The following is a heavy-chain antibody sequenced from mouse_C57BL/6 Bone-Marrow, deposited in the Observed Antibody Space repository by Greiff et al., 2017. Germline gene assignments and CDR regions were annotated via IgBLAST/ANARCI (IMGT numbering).Heavy chain of an antibody. D-gene: IGHD2-4*01. V-gene: IGHV1-72*01. CDR2: IDPNSGGT. Sequence: VQLQESGAELVKPGASVKLSCKASGYTFTSYWMHWVKQRPGRGLEWIGRIDPNSGGTKYNEKFKSKATLTVDKPSSTAYMQLSSLTSEDSAVYYCAREGNDYDDGSWFAYWGQGTLVTVSA. J-gene: IGHJ3*01. CDR3: AREGNDYDDGSWFAY. CDR1: GYTFTSYW.